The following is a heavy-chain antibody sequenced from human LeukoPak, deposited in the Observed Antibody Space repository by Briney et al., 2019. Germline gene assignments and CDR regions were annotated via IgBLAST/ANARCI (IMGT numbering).Heavy chain of an antibody. Sequence: SETLSLTCAVYGGSFSGYYWSWIRQPPGKGLEWIGEINHSGSTSYNPSLKSRVTISVDTSKNQFSLKLSSVTAADTAVYYCARDQRTDLEPHFDYWGQGTLVTVSS. CDR3: ARDQRTDLEPHFDY. V-gene: IGHV4-34*01. D-gene: IGHD1-1*01. CDR2: INHSGST. CDR1: GGSFSGYY. J-gene: IGHJ4*02.